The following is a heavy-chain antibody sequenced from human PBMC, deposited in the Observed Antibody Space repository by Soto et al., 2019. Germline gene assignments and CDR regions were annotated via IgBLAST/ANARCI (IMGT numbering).Heavy chain of an antibody. CDR1: GLTFSGSA. V-gene: IGHV3-73*01. D-gene: IGHD3-16*01. J-gene: IGHJ5*02. Sequence: PGGSLRLSCAASGLTFSGSAVHWVRQTSGKGLGWIGRVRSKANNYATLYGESVKGRFTITRDDSENMAYLQMNSLKTEDTAVYYCTRQADYEGWFDPWGQGTQVTVSS. CDR3: TRQADYEGWFDP. CDR2: VRSKANNYAT.